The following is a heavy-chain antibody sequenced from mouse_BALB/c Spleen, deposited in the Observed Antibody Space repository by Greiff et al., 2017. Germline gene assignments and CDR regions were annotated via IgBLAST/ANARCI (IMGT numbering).Heavy chain of an antibody. V-gene: IGHV2-9*02. D-gene: IGHD2-4*01. CDR1: GFSLTSYG. Sequence: QVQLKQSGPGLVAPSQSLSITCTVSGFSLTSYGVHWVRQPPGKGLEWLGVIWAGGSTNYNSALMSRLSISKDNSKSQVFLKMNSLQTDDTAMYYCARVMITTDYFDYWGQGTTLTVSS. CDR2: IWAGGST. CDR3: ARVMITTDYFDY. J-gene: IGHJ2*01.